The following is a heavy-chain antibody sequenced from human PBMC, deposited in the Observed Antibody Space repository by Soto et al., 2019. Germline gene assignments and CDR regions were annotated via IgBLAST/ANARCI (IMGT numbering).Heavy chain of an antibody. CDR1: GFTFSSYG. V-gene: IGHV3-30*18. CDR2: ISYDGSNK. CDR3: AKDSPNEQLGIYYYYGMDV. D-gene: IGHD6-6*01. J-gene: IGHJ6*02. Sequence: GGSLRLSCAASGFTFSSYGMHWVRQAPGKGLEWVAVISYDGSNKYYADSVKGRSTISRDNSKNTLYLQMNSLRAEDTAVYYCAKDSPNEQLGIYYYYGMDVWGQGTTVTVSS.